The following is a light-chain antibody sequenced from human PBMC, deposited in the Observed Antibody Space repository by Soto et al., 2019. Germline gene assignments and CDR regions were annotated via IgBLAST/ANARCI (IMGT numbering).Light chain of an antibody. V-gene: IGLV2-14*03. J-gene: IGLJ1*01. CDR2: DVS. CDR3: SSYTTSNTRQIV. Sequence: QSALTQPASVSGSPGQPITLSSTGTSSDVGGYNYVSWYQHHPGKAPKLMIFDVSNRPSGVSNRFSGSKSGNTASLTISGLQPEDEADYYCSSYTTSNTRQIVFGTGTKVTVL. CDR1: SSDVGGYNY.